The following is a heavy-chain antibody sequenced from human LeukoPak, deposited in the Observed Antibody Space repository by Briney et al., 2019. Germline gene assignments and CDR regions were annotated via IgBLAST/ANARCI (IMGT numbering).Heavy chain of an antibody. Sequence: EASVKVSCXASGYTFTIYGISWVRQARGQGLEWMAWISAYNGNTNYAQKLQGRVTMTTDTSTSTAYMELRSLRSDDTAVYYCARVEANFWSGLYLSSYYYYYYMDVWGKGTTVTVSS. J-gene: IGHJ6*03. V-gene: IGHV1-18*01. D-gene: IGHD3-3*01. CDR1: GYTFTIYG. CDR2: ISAYNGNT. CDR3: ARVEANFWSGLYLSSYYYYYYMDV.